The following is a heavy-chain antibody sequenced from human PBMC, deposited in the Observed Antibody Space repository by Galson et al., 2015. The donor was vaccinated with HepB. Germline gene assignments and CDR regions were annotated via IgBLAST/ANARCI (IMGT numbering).Heavy chain of an antibody. CDR3: AKGGYYDFRSAYDS. J-gene: IGHJ4*02. CDR1: GFTFSNYG. V-gene: IGHV3-30*18. Sequence: SLRLSCAASGFTFSNYGIHWVRQAPGKGLGWVAVISYDGTNKYYADSVEGRFTISRDNSKNTLYLQMNSLRPEDTAIYYCAKGGYYDFRSAYDSWGQGTLVTVSS. CDR2: ISYDGTNK. D-gene: IGHD3-3*01.